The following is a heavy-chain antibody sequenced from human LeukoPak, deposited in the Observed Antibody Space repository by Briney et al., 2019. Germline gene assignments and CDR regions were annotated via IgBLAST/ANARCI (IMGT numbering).Heavy chain of an antibody. CDR1: GFTFSAYA. J-gene: IGHJ4*02. CDR3: AKAPYSSTSLDY. V-gene: IGHV3-23*01. CDR2: ISESGGST. D-gene: IGHD6-6*01. Sequence: PGGSLRLSCAASGFTFSAYAMNWVRQAPGKGLEWVSGISESGGSTYYADSVKGRFTISRDNSKNTLDLQMNILRAEDTAVYYCAKAPYSSTSLDYWGQGTLVSVSS.